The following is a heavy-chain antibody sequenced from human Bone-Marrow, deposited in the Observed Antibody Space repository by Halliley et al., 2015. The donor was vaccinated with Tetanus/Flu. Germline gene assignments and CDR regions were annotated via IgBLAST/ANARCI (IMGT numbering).Heavy chain of an antibody. D-gene: IGHD3-10*01. V-gene: IGHV3-30-3*01. J-gene: IGHJ3*02. CDR3: ARDGLPGSKDGFDI. CDR1: GFTLNSYT. CDR2: VSWDGALI. Sequence: CAASGFTLNSYTMHWVRQVPGEGLEWVALVSWDGALIHYADSVKGRSTISRDISKNTLSLQMDSLRSEDTAVYYCARDGLPGSKDGFDIWGRGTMVTVSS.